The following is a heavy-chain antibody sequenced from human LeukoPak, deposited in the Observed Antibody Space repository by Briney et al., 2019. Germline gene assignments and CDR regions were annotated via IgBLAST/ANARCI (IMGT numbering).Heavy chain of an antibody. CDR2: IYHSGST. CDR3: ARGDYYGSWSYPHLFDY. Sequence: PSETLSLTCTVSGYSISSGYHWGWIRQPPGKGLEWIGSIYHSGSTYYNPSLKSRVTISVDTSKNQFSLKLSSVTAADTAVYYCARGDYYGSWSYPHLFDYWGQGTLVTVSS. D-gene: IGHD3-10*01. CDR1: GYSISSGYH. V-gene: IGHV4-38-2*02. J-gene: IGHJ4*02.